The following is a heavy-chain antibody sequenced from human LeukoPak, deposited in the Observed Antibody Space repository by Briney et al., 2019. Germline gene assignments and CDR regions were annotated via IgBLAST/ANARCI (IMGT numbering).Heavy chain of an antibody. CDR2: ISGGGSTI. Sequence: GGSLRLSCEASGFTFSSYEMNWVRQAPGKGLEWVSYISGGGSTIYYADSVKGRFSISRDNAKNSLYLQMNSLRAEDTAVYYCARDQHGSGTHKCHFDYWGQGTLVTVSS. V-gene: IGHV3-48*03. J-gene: IGHJ4*02. D-gene: IGHD3-10*01. CDR3: ARDQHGSGTHKCHFDY. CDR1: GFTFSSYE.